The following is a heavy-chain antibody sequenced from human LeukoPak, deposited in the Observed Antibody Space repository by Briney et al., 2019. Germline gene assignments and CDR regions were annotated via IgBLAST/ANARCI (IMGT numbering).Heavy chain of an antibody. CDR1: GFNFSGSA. J-gene: IGHJ4*02. Sequence: PGGSLRLSCAASGFNFSGSAMHWVRQASGKGLEWVGRIRSKANSYATAYAASVKGRFTISRDDSKNTAYLQMNSLKTEDTAVYYCTRRGYYDSSGYGKDYWGQGTLVTVSS. D-gene: IGHD3-22*01. V-gene: IGHV3-73*01. CDR3: TRRGYYDSSGYGKDY. CDR2: IRSKANSYAT.